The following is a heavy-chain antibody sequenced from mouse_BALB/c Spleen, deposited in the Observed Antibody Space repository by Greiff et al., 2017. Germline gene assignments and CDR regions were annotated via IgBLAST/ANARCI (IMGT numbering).Heavy chain of an antibody. CDR2: IYPGSGNT. CDR1: GYAFTNYW. CDR3: AEGGY. J-gene: IGHJ2*01. V-gene: IGHV1-63*01. Sequence: VQLQQSGAELVRPGTSVKISCKASGYAFTNYWLGWVKQRPGHGLEWIGDIYPGSGNTYYNEKFKGKATLTADKSSSTAYMQLSSLTSEDSAVYFCAEGGYWGQGTTLTVSS.